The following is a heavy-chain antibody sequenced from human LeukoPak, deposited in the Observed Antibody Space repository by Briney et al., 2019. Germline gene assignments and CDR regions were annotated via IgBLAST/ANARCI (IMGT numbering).Heavy chain of an antibody. CDR1: GYSISSSYY. V-gene: IGHV4-61*01. Sequence: SETLSPTCTVSGYSISSSYYWSWIRQPPGKGLEWIGYIYYSGSTNYNPSLKSRVTISVDTSKNQFSLKLSSVTAADTAVYYCARGGSYYDYWGQGTLVTVSS. CDR3: ARGGSYYDY. J-gene: IGHJ4*02. D-gene: IGHD1-26*01. CDR2: IYYSGST.